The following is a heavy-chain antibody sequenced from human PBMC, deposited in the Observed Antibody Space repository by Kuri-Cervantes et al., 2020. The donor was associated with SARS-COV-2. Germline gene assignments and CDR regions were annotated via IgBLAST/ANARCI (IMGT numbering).Heavy chain of an antibody. J-gene: IGHJ6*02. CDR1: AGSISSGGYS. D-gene: IGHD3-22*01. V-gene: IGHV4-30-2*01. Sequence: SQTLSLTCAVSAGSISSGGYSWSWLRQPPGKWLEWNGEINHSGSTNYNPSLKSRVTISVDTSKNQFSLELSSVTAADTAVYYCARRPHSCYFASYYYYGMGVWGQGTTVTVSS. CDR2: INHSGST. CDR3: ARRPHSCYFASYYYYGMGV.